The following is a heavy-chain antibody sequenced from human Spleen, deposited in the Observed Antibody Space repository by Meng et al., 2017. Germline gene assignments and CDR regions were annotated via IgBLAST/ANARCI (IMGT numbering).Heavy chain of an antibody. CDR3: ASGVGIGSMDV. J-gene: IGHJ6*02. CDR1: GFTFSSYA. CDR2: ISGSGGST. Sequence: GESLKISCAASGFTFSSYAMSWVRQAPGKGLEWVSAISGSGGSTYYADSVKGRFTISRDNAKNSLYLQMNSLRVEDTAVYYCASGVGIGSMDVWGQGTTVTVSS. V-gene: IGHV3-23*01. D-gene: IGHD1-1*01.